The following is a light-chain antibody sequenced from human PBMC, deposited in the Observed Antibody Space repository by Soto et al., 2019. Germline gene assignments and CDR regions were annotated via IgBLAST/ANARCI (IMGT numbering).Light chain of an antibody. CDR3: TSYASSSTYVL. J-gene: IGLJ2*01. CDR2: EVS. V-gene: IGLV2-14*01. Sequence: QSVLTQPASVSGSPGQSITISCTGTSSDVGGYKYVSWFQQHPGKAPKLMIHEVSNRPSGISNRFSGSKSGNTASLTISGLQAEDEADYYCTSYASSSTYVLFGGGTKLTVL. CDR1: SSDVGGYKY.